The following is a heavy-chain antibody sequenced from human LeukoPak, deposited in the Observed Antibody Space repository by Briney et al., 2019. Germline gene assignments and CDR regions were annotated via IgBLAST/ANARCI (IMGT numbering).Heavy chain of an antibody. CDR2: IWHDGSSK. CDR3: AKDAQRGFDYSNSLEY. Sequence: GGSLRLSCTASGFIFSHYGMHWVRQAPGKGLEWVAVIWHDGSSKYYADSVKGRFTISRDNSENTVYLQMNSLRAEDTAVYYCAKDAQRGFDYSNSLEYWGQGDLVTVSS. V-gene: IGHV3-33*06. J-gene: IGHJ4*02. D-gene: IGHD4-11*01. CDR1: GFIFSHYG.